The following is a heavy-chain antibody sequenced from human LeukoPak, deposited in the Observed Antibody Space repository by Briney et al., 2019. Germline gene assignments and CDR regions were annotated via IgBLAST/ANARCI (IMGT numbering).Heavy chain of an antibody. CDR3: ARMVVTASDAAFDF. CDR2: IYYSGST. CDR1: GGSFNSYY. Sequence: SETLSLTCTVSGGSFNSYYWSWIRQPPGKGLEWIGFIYYSGSTNYNPSLKSRVTISVDMSKNQFSLKLRSVTAADTAVYYCARMVVTASDAAFDFWGQGTMVTVSS. V-gene: IGHV4-59*01. J-gene: IGHJ3*01. D-gene: IGHD2-21*02.